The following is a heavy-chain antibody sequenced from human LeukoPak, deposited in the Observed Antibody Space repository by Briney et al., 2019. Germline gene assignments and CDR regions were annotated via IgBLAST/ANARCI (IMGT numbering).Heavy chain of an antibody. CDR3: AREDSSSWYMDAFDI. CDR2: ISAYNGNT. CDR1: GYTFTSYG. J-gene: IGHJ3*02. V-gene: IGHV1-18*01. D-gene: IGHD6-13*01. Sequence: ASVKVSCKASGYTFTSYGISWVRQAPGQGLEWMGWISAYNGNTNYAQKLQGRVTMTTDTSTSTAYMELSSLRSEDTAVYYCAREDSSSWYMDAFDIWGQGTMVTVSS.